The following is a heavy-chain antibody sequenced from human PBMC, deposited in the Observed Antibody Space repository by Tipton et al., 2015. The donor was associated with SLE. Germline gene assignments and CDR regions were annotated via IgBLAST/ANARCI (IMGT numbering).Heavy chain of an antibody. CDR1: GGSFSGYY. J-gene: IGHJ3*02. Sequence: TLSLTCAVYGGSFSGYYWSWIRQPPGKGLEWIGEINHSGSTNYNPSLKSRVTMSVDTSKNQFSLKLSSVTALDTAVYYCARKDSSGPGAFDIWGQGAMVTVSS. D-gene: IGHD6-19*01. CDR2: INHSGST. V-gene: IGHV4-34*01. CDR3: ARKDSSGPGAFDI.